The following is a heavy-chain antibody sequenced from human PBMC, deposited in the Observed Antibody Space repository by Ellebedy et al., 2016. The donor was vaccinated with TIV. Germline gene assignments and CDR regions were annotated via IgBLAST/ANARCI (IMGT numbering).Heavy chain of an antibody. V-gene: IGHV1-18*01. J-gene: IGHJ2*01. D-gene: IGHD3-22*01. CDR1: GYTFITYA. CDR3: ARELEENDSSGYYSPFYWYFDL. CDR2: INTFNGKT. Sequence: AASVKVSCKASGYTFITYAMSWVRQAPGQGLEWMGWINTFNGKTNYAQKLQGRVTMTTDTSTSTAYMELSSLRSEDTTVYYCARELEENDSSGYYSPFYWYFDLWGRGTLVTVSS.